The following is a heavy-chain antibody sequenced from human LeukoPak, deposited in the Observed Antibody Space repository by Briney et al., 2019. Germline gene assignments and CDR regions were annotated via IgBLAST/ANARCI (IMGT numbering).Heavy chain of an antibody. J-gene: IGHJ3*02. Sequence: PGGSLRLSCAASGFTLSSYSMNWVRQAPGKGLEWVSSISSSSSYIYYADSVKGRFTISRDNAKNSLYLQMNSLRAEDTAVYYCASSLPRGYLTIGAFDIWGQGTMVTVSS. D-gene: IGHD3-3*01. CDR1: GFTLSSYS. CDR2: ISSSSSYI. V-gene: IGHV3-21*01. CDR3: ASSLPRGYLTIGAFDI.